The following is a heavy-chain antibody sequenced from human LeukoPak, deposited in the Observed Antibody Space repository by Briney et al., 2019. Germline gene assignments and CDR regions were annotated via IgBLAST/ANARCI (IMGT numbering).Heavy chain of an antibody. Sequence: GASVKVSCKASGYTFTGYYMHWVRQAPGQGLEWMGWINPNSGGTNYAQKFQGRVTMTRDTSISTAYMELSRLRSDDTAVYYCAREYSGDPESPENWFDPWGQGTLVTVSS. CDR2: INPNSGGT. J-gene: IGHJ5*02. V-gene: IGHV1-2*02. CDR1: GYTFTGYY. CDR3: AREYSGDPESPENWFDP. D-gene: IGHD1-26*01.